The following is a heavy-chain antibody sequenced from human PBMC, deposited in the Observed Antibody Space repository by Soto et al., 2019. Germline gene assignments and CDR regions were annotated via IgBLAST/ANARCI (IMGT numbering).Heavy chain of an antibody. V-gene: IGHV3-30*01. D-gene: IGHD3-22*01. J-gene: IGHJ1*01. CDR1: GFTFSSFG. Sequence: QVHLVESGGGVVQPGRPLRLSCAASGFTFSSFGLHWVRQIPGKGPPWVAGISQEGRNTHYADDLEGRFTISRDNSKITLSLPMNTLTPEDTAGYYGASEDYSSGHAATFQSWGQGTRVTVSS. CDR2: ISQEGRNT. CDR3: ASEDYSSGHAATFQS.